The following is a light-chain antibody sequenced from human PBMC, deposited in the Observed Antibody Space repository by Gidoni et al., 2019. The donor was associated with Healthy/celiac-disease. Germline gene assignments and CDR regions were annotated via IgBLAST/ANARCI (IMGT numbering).Light chain of an antibody. Sequence: AIRMTQSPSSFSASTGDRVTITCRASQVISSYLAWYQQKPGKAPKLLIYAASTLQSGVPSRFSGSGSGTDFTLTISCLQSEDFATYCCQQYYSYPRTFGQGTKVEIK. J-gene: IGKJ1*01. V-gene: IGKV1-8*01. CDR1: QVISSY. CDR3: QQYYSYPRT. CDR2: AAS.